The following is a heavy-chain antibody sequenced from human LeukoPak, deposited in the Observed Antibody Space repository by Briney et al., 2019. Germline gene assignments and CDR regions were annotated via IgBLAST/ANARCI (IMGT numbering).Heavy chain of an antibody. J-gene: IGHJ3*02. CDR3: ARVDASSSGWSLFAFDI. CDR1: GYTFTGYC. V-gene: IGHV1-2*02. Sequence: ASVKVSCKASGYTFTGYCIHWVRQAPGQGLEWMGWINPDSGDTNYAQRFQGRVTMTRDTSISTAYMELSRLRSDDTAVYYCARVDASSSGWSLFAFDIWGQGTMVTVSS. D-gene: IGHD6-13*01. CDR2: INPDSGDT.